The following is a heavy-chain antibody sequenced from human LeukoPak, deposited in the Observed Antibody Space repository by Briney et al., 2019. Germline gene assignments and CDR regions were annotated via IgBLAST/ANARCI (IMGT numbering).Heavy chain of an antibody. V-gene: IGHV4-34*01. D-gene: IGHD3-10*01. CDR1: GGSFSGYY. CDR3: ARTITMVRVHWFDP. J-gene: IGHJ5*02. CDR2: VNHSGST. Sequence: SETLSLTCAVYGGSFSGYYWTWIRQPPGKGLEWIGEVNHSGSTNYNPSLKSRVTMSVDTSKSQFSLKLSSVTAADTAVYYCARTITMVRVHWFDPWGQGTLVTVSS.